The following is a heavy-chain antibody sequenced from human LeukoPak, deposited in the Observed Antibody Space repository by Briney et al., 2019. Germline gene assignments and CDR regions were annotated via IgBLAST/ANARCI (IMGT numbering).Heavy chain of an antibody. D-gene: IGHD2-15*01. Sequence: GGSLRLFCGASGLTYSSYSMRWVRQAPGKGLEWVSAISGSGGSTYYADAVKGRFTISRDNSKNTLYLKMNSLRAEDTAVYYCAKTSGWWGQGTLVTVS. J-gene: IGHJ4*02. CDR1: GLTYSSYS. CDR3: AKTSGW. V-gene: IGHV3-23*01. CDR2: ISGSGGST.